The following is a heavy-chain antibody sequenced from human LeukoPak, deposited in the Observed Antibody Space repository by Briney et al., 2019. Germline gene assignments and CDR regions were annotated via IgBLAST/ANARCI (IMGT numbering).Heavy chain of an antibody. Sequence: SETLSPTCTVSGASISTIISYWGWIRQTPGKGLEWIGCIYYSGTTYYNPSLESRVTISIDTSKNQFSVKLTSVTAADTAVYYCARDQGAVAGIDPWGQGTLVTVSS. CDR2: IYYSGTT. D-gene: IGHD6-19*01. V-gene: IGHV4-39*07. J-gene: IGHJ5*02. CDR3: ARDQGAVAGIDP. CDR1: GASISTIISY.